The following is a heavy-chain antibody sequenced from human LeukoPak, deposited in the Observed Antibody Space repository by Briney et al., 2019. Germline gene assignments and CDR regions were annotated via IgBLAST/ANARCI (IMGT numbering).Heavy chain of an antibody. J-gene: IGHJ6*03. CDR3: ARGLSWGILTGKKRGYYYYYYMDV. V-gene: IGHV1-8*01. CDR2: MHPNRGKT. D-gene: IGHD3-9*01. Sequence: GASVKVSCKASGYTFTRYDINWVRQATGHGLEWMGWMHPNRGKTGTAQKFQGRATMTRNTSISTAYMELSSLRSEDTAVYYCARGLSWGILTGKKRGYYYYYYMDVWGKGTTVTVSS. CDR1: GYTFTRYD.